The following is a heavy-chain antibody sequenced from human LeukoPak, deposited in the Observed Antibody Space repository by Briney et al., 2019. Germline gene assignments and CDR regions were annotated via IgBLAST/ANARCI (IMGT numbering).Heavy chain of an antibody. V-gene: IGHV3-9*01. J-gene: IGHJ4*02. CDR3: ARDRRYYDILTGYYSGGS. CDR1: GFTFDDYA. D-gene: IGHD3-9*01. Sequence: GRSLRLSCAASGFTFDDYAMHWVRQAPGKGLEWVSGISWNSGSVGYADSVKGRFTISRDNAKNSLYLQMNSLRAEDTAVYYCARDRRYYDILTGYYSGGSWGQGTLVTVSS. CDR2: ISWNSGSV.